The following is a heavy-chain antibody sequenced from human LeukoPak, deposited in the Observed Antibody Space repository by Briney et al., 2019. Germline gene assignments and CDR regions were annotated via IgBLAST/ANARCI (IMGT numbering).Heavy chain of an antibody. V-gene: IGHV3-30-3*01. Sequence: GRSLRLSCAASGFTFSSYAMHWVRKAPGKGLEWVAVISYDGSNKYYADSVKGRFTISRDNSKNTLYLQMNSLRAEDTAVYYCATAPPPDTAMAGFDYWGQGTLVTVSS. CDR1: GFTFSSYA. D-gene: IGHD5-18*01. CDR2: ISYDGSNK. J-gene: IGHJ4*02. CDR3: ATAPPPDTAMAGFDY.